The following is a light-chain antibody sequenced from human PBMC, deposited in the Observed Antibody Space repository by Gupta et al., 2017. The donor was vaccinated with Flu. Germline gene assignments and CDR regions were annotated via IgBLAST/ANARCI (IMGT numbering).Light chain of an antibody. J-gene: IGKJ1*01. V-gene: IGKV4-1*01. CDR1: QSVLYSPNNKNY. CDR2: WAS. CDR3: QQDYATPWT. Sequence: DIVMTQSPDSLAVSLGERATINCKSSQSVLYSPNNKNYLAWYQQKPGQPPKLLIYWASTRESGVPDRFSGSGSGTDFTLTISILHAEDVAVYYCQQDYATPWTFGQGTKVEIK.